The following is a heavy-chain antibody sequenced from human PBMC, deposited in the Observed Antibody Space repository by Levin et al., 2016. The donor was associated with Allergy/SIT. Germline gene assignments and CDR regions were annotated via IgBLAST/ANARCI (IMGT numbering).Heavy chain of an antibody. D-gene: IGHD2-21*01. V-gene: IGHV4-34*01. CDR3: TRLVISGAFDI. CDR2: INHSGSA. CDR1: GGSFSDHF. Sequence: SETLSLTCGVSGGSFSDHFWSWIRQPPGKGLEWIGEINHSGSASYNPSLMSRVSMSLDTSKNQFSLNLTSVIAADTAVYYCTRLVISGAFDIWGQGTMVTVSS. J-gene: IGHJ3*02.